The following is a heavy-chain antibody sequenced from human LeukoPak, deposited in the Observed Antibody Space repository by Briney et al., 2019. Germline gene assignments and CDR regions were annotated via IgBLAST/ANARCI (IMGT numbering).Heavy chain of an antibody. CDR1: GGSFSGYY. CDR2: INHSGST. J-gene: IGHJ6*03. CDR3: ARVMITFGGVIVRRRPSYMDV. V-gene: IGHV4-34*01. Sequence: PSETPSLTCAVYGGSFSGYYWSWIRQPPGKGLEWIGEINHSGSTNYNPSLKSRVTISVDTSKNQFSLKLSSVTAADTAVYYCARVMITFGGVIVRRRPSYMDVWGKGTTVTVSS. D-gene: IGHD3-16*02.